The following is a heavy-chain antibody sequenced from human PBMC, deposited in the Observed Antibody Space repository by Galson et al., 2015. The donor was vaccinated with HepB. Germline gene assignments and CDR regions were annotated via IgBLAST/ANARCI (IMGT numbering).Heavy chain of an antibody. Sequence: SVKVSCKASGYTFTSYYMHWVRQAPGQGLEWMGIINPSGGSTSYAQKFQGRVTMTRDTSTSTVYMELSSLRSEDTAVYYCAREVGAGYGPNYFDYWGQGTLVTVSS. D-gene: IGHD1-26*01. CDR3: AREVGAGYGPNYFDY. CDR1: GYTFTSYY. J-gene: IGHJ4*02. V-gene: IGHV1-46*01. CDR2: INPSGGST.